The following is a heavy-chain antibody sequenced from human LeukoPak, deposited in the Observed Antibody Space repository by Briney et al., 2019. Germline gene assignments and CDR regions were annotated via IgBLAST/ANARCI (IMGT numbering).Heavy chain of an antibody. Sequence: PGGSLRLSCAASGFTFSSFEMNWVRQAPGKGLEWISYITSSSDTIYYAESVRGRFTISRDNAKNSLYLQMNSLRAEDTAVYYCTRDGCTSTNCQWFDCWGQGTPVTVSS. J-gene: IGHJ4*02. V-gene: IGHV3-48*03. CDR2: ITSSSDTI. CDR3: TRDGCTSTNCQWFDC. D-gene: IGHD2-2*01. CDR1: GFTFSSFE.